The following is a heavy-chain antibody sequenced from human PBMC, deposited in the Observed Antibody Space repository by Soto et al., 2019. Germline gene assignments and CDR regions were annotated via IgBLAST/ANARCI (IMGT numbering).Heavy chain of an antibody. V-gene: IGHV4-59*01. CDR2: IYYSGST. J-gene: IGHJ4*02. Sequence: SETLSLTCIVSGGSLSSYYWSWIRQPPGKGLEWIAFIYYSGSTNYNPSLRSRVIISVDTSKNQFSLKLSSVTAADTAVYYCARGGYDILTGYYPFDYWGQGALVTVSS. CDR1: GGSLSSYY. CDR3: ARGGYDILTGYYPFDY. D-gene: IGHD3-9*01.